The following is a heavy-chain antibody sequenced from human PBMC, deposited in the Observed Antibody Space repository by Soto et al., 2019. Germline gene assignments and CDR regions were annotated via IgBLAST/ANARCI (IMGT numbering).Heavy chain of an antibody. V-gene: IGHV4-30-4*01. Sequence: KASETLPLTCTVSGGSISSGDYYWSWIRQPPGKGLEWIGYIYYSGSTYYNPSLKSRVTISVDTSKNQFSLKLSSVTAADTAVYYCARNRIDCSSTSCYIGWFDPWDQGTLVTVSS. CDR1: GGSISSGDYY. D-gene: IGHD2-2*02. CDR2: IYYSGST. J-gene: IGHJ5*02. CDR3: ARNRIDCSSTSCYIGWFDP.